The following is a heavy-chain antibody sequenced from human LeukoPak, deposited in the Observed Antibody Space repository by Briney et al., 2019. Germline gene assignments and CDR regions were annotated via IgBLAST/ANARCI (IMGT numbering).Heavy chain of an antibody. CDR1: GFTFSSYA. CDR2: ISYDGSNK. V-gene: IGHV3-30-3*01. D-gene: IGHD3-9*01. Sequence: GGSLRLSCAASGFTFSSYAMHWVRQAPGKGLEWVAVISYDGSNKYYADSVKGRFTISRDNSKNTLYLQVNSLRPEDTAMYYCASEILTGPYYFDYWGQGALVTVSS. J-gene: IGHJ4*02. CDR3: ASEILTGPYYFDY.